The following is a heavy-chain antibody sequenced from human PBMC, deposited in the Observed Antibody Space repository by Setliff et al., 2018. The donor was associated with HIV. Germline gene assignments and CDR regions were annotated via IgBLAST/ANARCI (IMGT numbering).Heavy chain of an antibody. Sequence: ASVKVSCKASGYTFTDYYIHWVRQAPGQGLEWMGWINSASGGTNYAQNFQGRVTVTRDTSINTAYVELNSLKSDDTAVYYCARDYLHVFDIWGQGTMGTVSS. CDR3: ARDYLHVFDI. J-gene: IGHJ3*02. V-gene: IGHV1-2*02. CDR1: GYTFTDYY. CDR2: INSASGGT.